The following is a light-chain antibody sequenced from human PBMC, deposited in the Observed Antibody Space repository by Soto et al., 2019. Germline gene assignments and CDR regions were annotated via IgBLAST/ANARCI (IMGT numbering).Light chain of an antibody. V-gene: IGLV1-44*01. CDR2: SNN. J-gene: IGLJ1*01. Sequence: QSVLTQPPSASGTPGQRVTISCSGSSSNIGSNTVSWYQQLPGTAPKLLIYSNNQRPSGVPDRFSGSKSGTSASLATSGLQSEDEADYYYAAWDDTLNGLVFRTVTKVTDL. CDR3: AAWDDTLNGLV. CDR1: SSNIGSNT.